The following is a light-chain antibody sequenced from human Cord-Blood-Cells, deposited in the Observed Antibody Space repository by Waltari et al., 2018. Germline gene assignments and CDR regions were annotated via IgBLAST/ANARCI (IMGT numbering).Light chain of an antibody. CDR1: QSISSY. J-gene: IGKJ2*01. V-gene: IGKV1-39*01. CDR2: AAS. CDR3: QQSYGTPYT. Sequence: DIQRTQSPSSLSASVGDRVTITCRASQSISSYLNWYQQKPGKAPKLLIYAASSLQSGVPSRFSGSGSGTDFTLTISSLQPEDFATYYCQQSYGTPYTFGQGTKLEIK.